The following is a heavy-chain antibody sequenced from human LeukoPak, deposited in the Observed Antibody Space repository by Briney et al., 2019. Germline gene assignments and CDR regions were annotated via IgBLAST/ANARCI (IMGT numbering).Heavy chain of an antibody. CDR3: VKVTGGLDWLLPLGY. CDR1: GFTFSSYD. J-gene: IGHJ4*02. D-gene: IGHD3-9*01. V-gene: IGHV3-64D*06. Sequence: GGSLRLSCSASGFTFSSYDLHWVRQPPGKRLEYVSGISSNGGSTYYADSVKGRFTISRDNSKNTLYLQMSSLRPEDTAVFYCVKVTGGLDWLLPLGYWGQGTLVTVSS. CDR2: ISSNGGST.